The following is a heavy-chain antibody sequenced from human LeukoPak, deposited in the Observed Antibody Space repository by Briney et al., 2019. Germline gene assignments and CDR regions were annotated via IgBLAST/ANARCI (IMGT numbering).Heavy chain of an antibody. CDR2: IGIDSGNT. D-gene: IGHD5-24*01. CDR1: GFAFSDYS. V-gene: IGHV3-48*01. Sequence: TGGSLRLSCAASGFAFSDYSMNWVRQAPGKGLEWISYIGIDSGNTNYADSVKGRFTISGDKAKNSLYLQMNSLRVEDTAVYYCARDYKYAFDNWGQGTLVSV. CDR3: ARDYKYAFDN. J-gene: IGHJ4*02.